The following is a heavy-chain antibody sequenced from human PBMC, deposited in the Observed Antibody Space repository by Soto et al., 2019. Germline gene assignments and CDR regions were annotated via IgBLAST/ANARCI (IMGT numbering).Heavy chain of an antibody. CDR1: GFSISTSGVG. CDR3: AHRLAATGLFDY. Sequence: QITLKESGPTLVKPTQTLRLTSTFSGFSISTSGVGVDWISQPPGKALEWLAVSYWKDDKRYSPSLKSRLPITKDTSKNQVVLTMTNMEPVDTATYYCAHRLAATGLFDYWGQGTLVTVSS. D-gene: IGHD6-13*01. J-gene: IGHJ4*02. CDR2: SYWKDDK. V-gene: IGHV2-5*01.